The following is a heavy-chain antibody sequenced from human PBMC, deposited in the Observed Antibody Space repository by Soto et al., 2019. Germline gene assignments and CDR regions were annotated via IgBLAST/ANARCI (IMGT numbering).Heavy chain of an antibody. Sequence: PGGSLRLSCAASVFTFSSYWMSWVRQAPGKGLEWVANIKQDGSEKYYADSVKGRFTISRDNSKNTPYLQMNSLRAEDTAVYYCARQRRSSSFPPHSDSDEIYYHYDMDVWGQGTTVTVSS. CDR1: VFTFSSYW. CDR3: ARQRRSSSFPPHSDSDEIYYHYDMDV. V-gene: IGHV3-7*01. J-gene: IGHJ6*02. CDR2: IKQDGSEK. D-gene: IGHD6-6*01.